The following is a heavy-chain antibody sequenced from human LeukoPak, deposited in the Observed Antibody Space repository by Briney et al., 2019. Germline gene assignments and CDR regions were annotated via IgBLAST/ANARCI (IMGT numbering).Heavy chain of an antibody. CDR1: GYRFTSYW. CDR3: ARLASIAARPDDY. J-gene: IGHJ4*02. V-gene: IGHV5-51*01. CDR2: IYPGDSDT. Sequence: PGESLKISCRGSGYRFTSYWMAWVRQMPGKGPEWMGIIYPGDSDTRYSPSFQGQVTISADKSISTAYLQWSSLKASDTAMYYCARLASIAARPDDYWGQGTLVTVSS. D-gene: IGHD6-6*01.